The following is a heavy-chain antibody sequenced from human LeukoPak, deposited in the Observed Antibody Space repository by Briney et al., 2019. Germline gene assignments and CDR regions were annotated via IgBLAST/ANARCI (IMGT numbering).Heavy chain of an antibody. CDR1: GGSISSYY. CDR3: ARGSRAGDFDAFDI. D-gene: IGHD3-16*01. V-gene: IGHV4-59*01. CDR2: LYYSGST. Sequence: SETLSLTCTVSGGSISSYYWSWIRQPPGKGLEWIGYLYYSGSTNYNPSLKSRVTISVDTSKNQFSLKLSSVTAADTAVYYCARGSRAGDFDAFDIWGQGTMVTVSS. J-gene: IGHJ3*02.